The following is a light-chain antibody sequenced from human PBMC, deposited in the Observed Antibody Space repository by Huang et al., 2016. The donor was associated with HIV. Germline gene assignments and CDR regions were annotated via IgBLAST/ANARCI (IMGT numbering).Light chain of an antibody. V-gene: IGKV1-9*01. Sequence: PLTQSPSSLSASVGDRVTITCRASEGIGNYLAWYQQKPGKDPKLLVYGASTLQNGVPTRISGTGSGTHCTLDTSSLQPEDIATCDCQQVSTYRRTFGQGTKVEIK. J-gene: IGKJ1*01. CDR1: EGIGNY. CDR2: GAS. CDR3: QQVSTYRRT.